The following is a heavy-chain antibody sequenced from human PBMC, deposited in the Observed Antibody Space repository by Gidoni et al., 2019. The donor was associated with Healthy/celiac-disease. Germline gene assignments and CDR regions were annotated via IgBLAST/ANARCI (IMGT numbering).Heavy chain of an antibody. V-gene: IGHV1-69*01. J-gene: IGHJ6*02. CDR1: GGTFSSYA. CDR3: ARDPDYGGNSEYYYGMDV. CDR2: FIPIFGTA. D-gene: IGHD4-17*01. Sequence: QVQLVQSGAEVKKPGSSVKVSCKAYGGTFSSYAISWVRQAPGQGLEWMGGFIPIFGTANYAQKFQVRVTITADESTSTAYMELSSLRSEDTAVYYCARDPDYGGNSEYYYGMDVWGQGTTVTVSS.